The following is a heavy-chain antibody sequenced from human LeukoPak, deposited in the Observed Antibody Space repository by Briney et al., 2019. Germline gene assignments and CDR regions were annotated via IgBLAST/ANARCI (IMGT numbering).Heavy chain of an antibody. V-gene: IGHV1-69*10. CDR2: IIPIFGIA. CDR1: GGTFSSYA. J-gene: IGHJ6*02. D-gene: IGHD4-11*01. CDR3: ARANYSNYSKGGVSNYYYYGMDV. Sequence: SVKVSCKASGGTFSSYAISWVRQAPGQGLEWMGGIIPIFGIANYAQKFQGRVTITADKSTSTAYMELSSLRSEDTAVYYCARANYSNYSKGGVSNYYYYGMDVWGQGTTVTVSS.